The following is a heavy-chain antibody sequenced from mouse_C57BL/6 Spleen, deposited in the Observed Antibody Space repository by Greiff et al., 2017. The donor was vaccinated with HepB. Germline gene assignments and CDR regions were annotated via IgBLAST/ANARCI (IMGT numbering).Heavy chain of an antibody. CDR1: GFTFSSYA. CDR3: ARDRGGSSSYYFDY. D-gene: IGHD1-1*01. V-gene: IGHV5-4*01. J-gene: IGHJ2*01. Sequence: EVMLVESGGGLVKPGGSLKLSCAASGFTFSSYAMSWVRQTPEKRLEWVATISDGGSYTYYPDNVKGRFTISRDNAKNNLYLQMSHLKSEDTAMYYWARDRGGSSSYYFDYWGQGTTLTVSS. CDR2: ISDGGSYT.